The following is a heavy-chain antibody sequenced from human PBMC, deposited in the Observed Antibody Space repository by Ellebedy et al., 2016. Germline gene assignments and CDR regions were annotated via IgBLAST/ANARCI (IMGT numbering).Heavy chain of an antibody. V-gene: IGHV4-39*07. CDR3: ASLPTVVPAHEFYMDV. CDR1: GGSISSSSYY. J-gene: IGHJ6*03. Sequence: SETLSLXCTVSGGSISSSSYYWGWIRQPPGKGLEWIGSIYYSGSTYYNPSLKSRVTISVDTSKNQFSLKLSSVTAADTAVYYCASLPTVVPAHEFYMDVWGKGTTVTVSS. CDR2: IYYSGST. D-gene: IGHD2-2*01.